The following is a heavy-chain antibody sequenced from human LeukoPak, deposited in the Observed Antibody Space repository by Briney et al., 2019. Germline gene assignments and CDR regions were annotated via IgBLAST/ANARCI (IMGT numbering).Heavy chain of an antibody. CDR2: ISGYNGNT. CDR3: ARQVDTTMALPDY. CDR1: GYSFTSHG. D-gene: IGHD5-18*01. Sequence: ASVKVSCKASGYSFTSHGISWVRQAPGQGLEWMGWISGYNGNTNYAQKFQGRVTMTTDTSTSTACMELRSLRSDDTAIYYCARQVDTTMALPDYWGQGTLVTVSS. J-gene: IGHJ4*02. V-gene: IGHV1-18*01.